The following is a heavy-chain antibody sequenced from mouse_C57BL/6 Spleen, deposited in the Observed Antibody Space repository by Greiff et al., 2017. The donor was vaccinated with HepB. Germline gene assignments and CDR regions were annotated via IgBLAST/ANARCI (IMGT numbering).Heavy chain of an antibody. D-gene: IGHD2-4*01. V-gene: IGHV5-17*01. CDR2: ISSGSSTI. CDR1: GFTFSDYG. Sequence: EVKLVESGGGLVKPGGSLKLSCAASGFTFSDYGMHWVRQAPEKGLEWVAYISSGSSTIYYADTVKGRFTISRDNAKNTLFLQMTRLRSEDTAMYYCARNYYDYDGFAYWGQGTLVTVSA. CDR3: ARNYYDYDGFAY. J-gene: IGHJ3*01.